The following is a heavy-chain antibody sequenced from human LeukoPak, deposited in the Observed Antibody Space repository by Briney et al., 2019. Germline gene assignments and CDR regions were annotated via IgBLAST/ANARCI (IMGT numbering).Heavy chain of an antibody. J-gene: IGHJ5*02. V-gene: IGHV2-5*02. CDR2: IYWDDDK. D-gene: IGHD4-17*01. Sequence: SGPTLVKPTQTLTLTCTFSGFSLSPSGVGVGWIRQPPGKALEWLALIYWDDDKRYSPSLKSRLTVTKDTSKNQVVLSMTNMDPVDTATCYCAHRRYGDYGWDWFDPWGQGTLVTVSS. CDR3: AHRRYGDYGWDWFDP. CDR1: GFSLSPSGVG.